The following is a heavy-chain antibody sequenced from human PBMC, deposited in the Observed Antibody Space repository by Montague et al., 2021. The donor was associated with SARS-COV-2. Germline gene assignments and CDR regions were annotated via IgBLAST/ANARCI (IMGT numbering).Heavy chain of an antibody. J-gene: IGHJ4*02. CDR1: GGSITGFS. CDR3: ARTPTHRLSVYS. V-gene: IGHV4-4*07. D-gene: IGHD3-16*01. Sequence: SETLSLTCAVSGGSITGFSWSWVRQPAGKGLEWVGRVNPSGTTNXSPSLRSRVTMSVDTSKNQFSLNLNSVTAADTAIYYCARTPTHRLSVYSWGQGTPVPV. CDR2: VNPSGTT.